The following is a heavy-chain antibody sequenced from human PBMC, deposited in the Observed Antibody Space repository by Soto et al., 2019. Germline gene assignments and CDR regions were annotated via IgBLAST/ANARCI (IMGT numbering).Heavy chain of an antibody. D-gene: IGHD6-19*01. CDR1: GFTFSNYW. J-gene: IGHJ4*02. Sequence: GGSLRLSCAASGFTFSNYWVHWVRQAPGKGLMWVSRINGSGSTTNYADSVKGRFTISRDNSKNTLFLQMNSLRAEDTAVYYCAKRALYSSGWLYCDGVLREGLAYCGQGTLVIVSS. CDR3: AKRALYSSGWLYCDGVLREGLAY. V-gene: IGHV3-74*01. CDR2: INGSGSTT.